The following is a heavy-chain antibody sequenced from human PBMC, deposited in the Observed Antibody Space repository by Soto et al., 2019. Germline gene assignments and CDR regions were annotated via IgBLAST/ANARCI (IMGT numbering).Heavy chain of an antibody. J-gene: IGHJ6*03. Sequence: EVQLLESGGGLVQPGGSLRLSCAASGFTFSSYAMSWVRQAPGKGLEWVSAISGSGGSTYYADSVKGRFTISRDNSKNTLYLQMNSLRAEDTVVYYCAKGNYDFWSGYYDYYMYVWGKGTTVTVSS. CDR3: AKGNYDFWSGYYDYYMYV. CDR2: ISGSGGST. CDR1: GFTFSSYA. D-gene: IGHD3-3*01. V-gene: IGHV3-23*01.